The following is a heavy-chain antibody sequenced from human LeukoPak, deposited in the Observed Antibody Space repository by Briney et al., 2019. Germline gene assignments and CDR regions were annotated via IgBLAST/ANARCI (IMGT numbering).Heavy chain of an antibody. Sequence: ASVKVSCKASGYTFTSYGISWVRQAPGQGLEWMGWISAHNGDTNYVQNLQGRVTMPTDTSTSTAYMELRSLRSDDTAVYYCARIVAGTAFDYWGQGTLVTVSS. CDR2: ISAHNGDT. V-gene: IGHV1-18*01. CDR3: ARIVAGTAFDY. J-gene: IGHJ4*02. D-gene: IGHD6-19*01. CDR1: GYTFTSYG.